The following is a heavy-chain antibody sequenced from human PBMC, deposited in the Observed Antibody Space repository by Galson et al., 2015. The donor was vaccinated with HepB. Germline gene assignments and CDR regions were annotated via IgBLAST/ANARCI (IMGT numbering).Heavy chain of an antibody. V-gene: IGHV3-30-3*01. CDR3: ARDPREYDLWGGLYKGDY. Sequence: SLRLSCAASGFAFSSYPMRWVRQAPGKGPVWVAIISYDGNNKSYADSVKGRFTISRDNSKNMLYLQMNSLQTEDTAVYYCARDPREYDLWGGLYKGDYWGQGTLVTVSS. CDR2: ISYDGNNK. CDR1: GFAFSSYP. D-gene: IGHD3/OR15-3a*01. J-gene: IGHJ4*02.